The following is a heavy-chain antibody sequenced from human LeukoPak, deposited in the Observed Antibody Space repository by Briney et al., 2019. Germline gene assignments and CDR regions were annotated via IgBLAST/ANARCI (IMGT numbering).Heavy chain of an antibody. V-gene: IGHV1-18*01. CDR2: ISAYNGNT. Sequence: ASVKVSCKASGYTFTSYGISWVRQAPGQGLEWMGWISAYNGNTNYAQKLQGRVTMTTDTSTSTAYMELRSLRSDDTAVYYCAREGSIVVVPAATYYYYYYGMDVWGQGTTVTVSS. CDR3: AREGSIVVVPAATYYYYYYGMDV. D-gene: IGHD2-2*01. CDR1: GYTFTSYG. J-gene: IGHJ6*02.